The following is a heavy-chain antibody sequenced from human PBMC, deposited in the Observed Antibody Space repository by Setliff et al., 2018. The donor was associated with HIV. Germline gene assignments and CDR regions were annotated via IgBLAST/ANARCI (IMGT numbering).Heavy chain of an antibody. Sequence: GGSLRLSCAASGFTFSSYWMHWVRQAPGQGLEWVAVISYDGNIKYYADSVKGRFTISRDNAKNSLYLQMNSLRAEDTAVYYCARDKAVAGNHRPYYFDYWGQGTLVTVSS. CDR1: GFTFSSYW. D-gene: IGHD6-19*01. CDR3: ARDKAVAGNHRPYYFDY. J-gene: IGHJ4*02. CDR2: ISYDGNIK. V-gene: IGHV3-30*03.